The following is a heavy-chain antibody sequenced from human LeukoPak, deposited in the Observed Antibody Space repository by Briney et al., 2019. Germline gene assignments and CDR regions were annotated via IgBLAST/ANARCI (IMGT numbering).Heavy chain of an antibody. CDR3: AREFVGIAVAGNWYFDY. V-gene: IGHV4-34*01. CDR1: GVSLSGYY. D-gene: IGHD6-19*01. Sequence: PSETLSLTCAVSGVSLSGYYWGWIRQTPGKGLEWIGEINHSGSTNYNPSLKSRVTISADTSKNQFSLELRSVTAADTAVYYCAREFVGIAVAGNWYFDYWGQRTLVTVSS. J-gene: IGHJ4*02. CDR2: INHSGST.